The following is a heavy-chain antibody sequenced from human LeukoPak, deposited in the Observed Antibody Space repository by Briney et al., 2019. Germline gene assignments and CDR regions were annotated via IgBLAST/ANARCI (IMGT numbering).Heavy chain of an antibody. V-gene: IGHV3-48*04. Sequence: GGSLRLSCAASGFTFSSYSMNWVRQAPGKGLEWVSYISSSSTIYYADSVKGRFTISRDNAKNSLYLQMNSLRAEDTAVYYCARVLGATRNYWGQGTLVTVSS. J-gene: IGHJ4*02. CDR2: ISSSSTI. D-gene: IGHD1-26*01. CDR3: ARVLGATRNY. CDR1: GFTFSSYS.